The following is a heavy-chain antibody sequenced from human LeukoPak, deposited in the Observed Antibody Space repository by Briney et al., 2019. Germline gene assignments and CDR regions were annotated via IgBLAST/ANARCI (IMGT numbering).Heavy chain of an antibody. V-gene: IGHV3-23*01. CDR2: ISAGGGST. Sequence: GESLKISCKGSGYSFTSYAMTWVRQAPGKGLEWVSAISAGGGSTYYADSVKGRFTISRDNSKNTLYLQLNSLRAEDTAVYYCAKAGGWTNYFDYWGQGTLVTVSS. J-gene: IGHJ4*02. CDR1: GYSFTSYA. CDR3: AKAGGWTNYFDY. D-gene: IGHD6-19*01.